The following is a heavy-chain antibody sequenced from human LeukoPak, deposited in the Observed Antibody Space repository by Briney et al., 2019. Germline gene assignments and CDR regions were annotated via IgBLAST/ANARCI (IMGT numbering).Heavy chain of an antibody. CDR2: IKQDGSKK. CDR1: GFPFSSYW. J-gene: IGHJ4*02. V-gene: IGHV3-7*03. CDR3: AKEGRSLQTY. D-gene: IGHD5-24*01. Sequence: GGSLRLSCVASGFPFSSYWMTWVRQAPGKGLEWVANIKQDGSKKSYVDSVKGRFTISRDNAKNSLYLQMNSLRVEDTAVYYCAKEGRSLQTYWGQGTLVTVSS.